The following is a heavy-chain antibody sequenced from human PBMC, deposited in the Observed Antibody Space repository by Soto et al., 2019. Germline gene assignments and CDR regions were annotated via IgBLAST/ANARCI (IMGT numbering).Heavy chain of an antibody. CDR2: IKPSDGTT. Sequence: QVHVVQSGTEVKKPGASVKVSCKASGYIFTSYQMHWVRQAPGQGLDWMGIIKPSDGTTTYAQKFQGRVTMTSDTSTRTIYMELSSLTSEDTAVYFCVRCGSGGSCYTSPLSYWGQGTLVTVSS. J-gene: IGHJ4*02. CDR1: GYIFTSYQ. D-gene: IGHD2-21*01. CDR3: VRCGSGGSCYTSPLSY. V-gene: IGHV1-46*01.